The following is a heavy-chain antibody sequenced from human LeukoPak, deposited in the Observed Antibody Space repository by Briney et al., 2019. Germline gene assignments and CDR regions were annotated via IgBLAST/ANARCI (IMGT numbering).Heavy chain of an antibody. D-gene: IGHD6-19*01. CDR3: ARAQWRTYSYYYMDV. CDR1: GFTVSFNY. CDR2: IYSGGST. Sequence: GFLRLSCAASGFTVSFNYMSWVRQAPGKGLEWISVIYSGGSTYYADSVKGRFTISRDDSKNTLYLQMNSLRAEDTAIYYCARAQWRTYSYYYMDVWGKGTTVTVSS. V-gene: IGHV3-53*01. J-gene: IGHJ6*03.